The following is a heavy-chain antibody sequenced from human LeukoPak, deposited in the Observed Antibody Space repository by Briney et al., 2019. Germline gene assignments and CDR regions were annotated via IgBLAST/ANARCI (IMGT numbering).Heavy chain of an antibody. J-gene: IGHJ4*02. CDR1: GFTFSSYS. CDR3: AREASSVADY. CDR2: ISSSSSYI. V-gene: IGHV3-21*01. D-gene: IGHD2-15*01. Sequence: GGSLRLSCAASGFTFSSYSMNWVRQAPGKGLEWVSSISSSSSYIYYADSVKGRFTISRDNAKNSLYLQLNSLRPEDTAVYYCAREASSVADYWGQGTLVTVSS.